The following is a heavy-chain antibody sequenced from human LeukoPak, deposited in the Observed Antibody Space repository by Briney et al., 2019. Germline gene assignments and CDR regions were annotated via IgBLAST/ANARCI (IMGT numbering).Heavy chain of an antibody. CDR1: GGTFSSYA. Sequence: SVKVSCKASGGTFSSYAISWVRQAPGQGLEWMGGIIPIFGTANYAQKFQGRVTITADESTSTAYMELSSLRSEDTAVYYCARDEGYSYGTDAFDIWGQGTMVTVSS. CDR3: ARDEGYSYGTDAFDI. CDR2: IIPIFGTA. V-gene: IGHV1-69*13. D-gene: IGHD5-18*01. J-gene: IGHJ3*02.